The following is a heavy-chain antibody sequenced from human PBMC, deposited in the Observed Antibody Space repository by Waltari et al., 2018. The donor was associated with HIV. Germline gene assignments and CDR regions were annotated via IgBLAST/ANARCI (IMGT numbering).Heavy chain of an antibody. CDR2: INPSGGST. J-gene: IGHJ4*02. D-gene: IGHD3-22*01. Sequence: QVQLVQSGAAVKKPGASVKLSCKASGYTFPAYYMHWVRQAPGQGLEWMGIINPSGGSTTYAQKFQDRVTVTRDTSTDTVFMELSSLRSEDTAVYFCARDRYYYDNTGYTGTCYFDYWGQGTLVTVSS. CDR1: GYTFPAYY. V-gene: IGHV1-46*03. CDR3: ARDRYYYDNTGYTGTCYFDY.